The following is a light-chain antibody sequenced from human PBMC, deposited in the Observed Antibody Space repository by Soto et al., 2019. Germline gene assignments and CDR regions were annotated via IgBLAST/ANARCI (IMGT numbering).Light chain of an antibody. J-gene: IGKJ5*01. CDR1: QSVSSY. CDR2: DAS. V-gene: IGKV3-11*01. Sequence: EIVMTQSPATLSVSPGERATLSFGASQSVSSYLACYQQKPGQAPRLLIYDASNRATGIPARFSGGGSGTDFTLTISSLEPEDFAVYYCQQRSNWPITFGQGTRLEIK. CDR3: QQRSNWPIT.